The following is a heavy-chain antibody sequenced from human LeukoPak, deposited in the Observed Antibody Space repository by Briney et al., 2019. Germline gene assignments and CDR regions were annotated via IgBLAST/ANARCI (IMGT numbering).Heavy chain of an antibody. Sequence: ASVKVSCKASGYTFTSYGISWVRQAPGQGLEWMGWISAYNGNTNYAQKLQGRVTMTTDTSTSTAYMELRSLRSDDTVVYYCARAGNTPLVYYYMDVWGKGTTVTVS. CDR3: ARAGNTPLVYYYMDV. CDR2: ISAYNGNT. V-gene: IGHV1-18*01. CDR1: GYTFTSYG. D-gene: IGHD1-26*01. J-gene: IGHJ6*03.